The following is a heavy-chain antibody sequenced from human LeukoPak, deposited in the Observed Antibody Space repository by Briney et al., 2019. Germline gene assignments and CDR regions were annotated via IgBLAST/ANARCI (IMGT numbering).Heavy chain of an antibody. CDR1: GGSFSGYY. V-gene: IGHV4-34*01. CDR2: INHSGST. J-gene: IGHJ5*02. Sequence: SETLSLTCAVYGGSFSGYYWSWIRQPPGKGLEWMGEINHSGSTNYNPSLKSRVTISVDTSKNQFSLKLSSVTAADTAVYYCARGGLDILTGYYRPRYNWFDPWGQGTLVTVSS. CDR3: ARGGLDILTGYYRPRYNWFDP. D-gene: IGHD3-9*01.